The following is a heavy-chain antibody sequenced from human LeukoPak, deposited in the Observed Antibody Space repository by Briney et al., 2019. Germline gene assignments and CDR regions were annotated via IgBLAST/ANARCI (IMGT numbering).Heavy chain of an antibody. CDR3: ARRGASDYAVVL. D-gene: IGHD4-23*01. CDR1: GASLSRYY. CDR2: IYYSGAS. Sequence: SETLSHTCTFSGASLSRYYWSWIRQPAGKELEWIGRIYYSGASGYNPTLKRRVFMSVDTSRNLSSLKLSSVTAADTGVYYCARRGASDYAVVLWGQGTTVTVS. V-gene: IGHV4-59*08. J-gene: IGHJ6*02.